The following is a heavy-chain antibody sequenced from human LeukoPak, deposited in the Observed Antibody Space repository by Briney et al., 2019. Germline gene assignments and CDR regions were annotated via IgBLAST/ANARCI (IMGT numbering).Heavy chain of an antibody. CDR1: GYTFTGYY. Sequence: ASVKVSCKASGYTFTGYYMHWVRQAPGQGLELMGWINPNSGGTNYAQKFQGRVTMTRDTSISTAYTELSRLRSDDTAVYYCARGGDSSGYYPFDYWGQGTLVTVSS. D-gene: IGHD3-22*01. V-gene: IGHV1-2*02. CDR2: INPNSGGT. J-gene: IGHJ4*02. CDR3: ARGGDSSGYYPFDY.